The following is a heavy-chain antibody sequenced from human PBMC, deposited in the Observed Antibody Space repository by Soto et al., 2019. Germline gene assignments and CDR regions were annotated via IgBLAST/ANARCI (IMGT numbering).Heavy chain of an antibody. CDR2: IWYDGSNK. V-gene: IGHV3-33*01. CDR3: AIAAREPEAFDI. CDR1: GFTFSSYG. D-gene: IGHD1-26*01. Sequence: GGSLRLSCAASGFTFSSYGMHWVRQAPGKGLEWVAVIWYDGSNKYYADSVKGRFTISRDNSKNTLYLQMNSLRAEDTAVYYCAIAAREPEAFDIWGQGTMVTVSS. J-gene: IGHJ3*02.